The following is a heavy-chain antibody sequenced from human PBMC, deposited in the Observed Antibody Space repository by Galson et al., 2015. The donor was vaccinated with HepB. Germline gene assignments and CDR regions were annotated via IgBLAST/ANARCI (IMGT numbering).Heavy chain of an antibody. CDR2: VSSSSDSR. D-gene: IGHD3-3*01. CDR3: AREAYYDFWSGYYSSSVPTGGMDV. CDR1: GFTFSNYQ. Sequence: SLRLSCAASGFTFSNYQMIWIRQAPGKGLEWVSYVSSSSDSRNYANTVKGRFTISRDNAKNSVYLQMNSLRVEDTAVYYCAREAYYDFWSGYYSSSVPTGGMDVWGQGTTVTVSS. V-gene: IGHV3-11*06. J-gene: IGHJ6*02.